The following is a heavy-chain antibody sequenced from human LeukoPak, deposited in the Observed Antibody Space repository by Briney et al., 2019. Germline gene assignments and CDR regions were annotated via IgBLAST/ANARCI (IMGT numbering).Heavy chain of an antibody. V-gene: IGHV4-59*01. CDR1: GGSISSYY. Sequence: PSETLSLTCTVSGGSISSYYWSWLRQPPGKGLEWIGYIYYSGSTNYNPSLKSRVTISVDTSKNQFSLKLSSVTAADTAVYYCAREDSSGYNRFYYFDYWGQGTLVTVSS. CDR2: IYYSGST. D-gene: IGHD3-22*01. CDR3: AREDSSGYNRFYYFDY. J-gene: IGHJ4*02.